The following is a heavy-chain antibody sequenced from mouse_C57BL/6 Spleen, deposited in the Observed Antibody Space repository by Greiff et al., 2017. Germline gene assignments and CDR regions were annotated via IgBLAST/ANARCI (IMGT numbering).Heavy chain of an antibody. D-gene: IGHD1-1*01. CDR3: ARLYGSSGWYFDV. J-gene: IGHJ1*03. V-gene: IGHV1-76*01. Sequence: QVQLQQSGAELVRPGASVKLSCKASGYTFTDYYINWVKQRPGQGLEWIARIYPGSGNTYYNEKFKGKATLTAEKSSSTAYMQLSSLTSEDSAVYFCARLYGSSGWYFDVWGTGTTVTVSS. CDR1: GYTFTDYY. CDR2: IYPGSGNT.